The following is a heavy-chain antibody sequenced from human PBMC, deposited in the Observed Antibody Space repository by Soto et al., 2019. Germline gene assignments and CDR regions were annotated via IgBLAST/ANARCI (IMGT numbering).Heavy chain of an antibody. CDR2: ISAGAVAT. CDR1: GFTFSSYA. CDR3: AKGRESSGSYRPFDY. J-gene: IGHJ4*02. D-gene: IGHD3-22*01. Sequence: GGSLRLSCAASGFTFSSYAMSWVRQAPGKGLEWVSAISAGAVATNYADSVKGRFTIYRDNSKNTLYLQMNSLRAEDTAVYYCAKGRESSGSYRPFDYWGQGALVTVSS. V-gene: IGHV3-23*01.